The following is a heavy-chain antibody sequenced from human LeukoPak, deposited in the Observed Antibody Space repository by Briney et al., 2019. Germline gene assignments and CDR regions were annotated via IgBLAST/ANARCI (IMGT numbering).Heavy chain of an antibody. CDR2: ISSSGSTI. CDR1: GFTFSSYE. J-gene: IGHJ6*04. V-gene: IGHV3-48*03. CDR3: ARDKQATYYYYGMDV. Sequence: GGSLRLSCAASGFTFSSYEMNWVRQAPGKGLEWVSYISSSGSTIYYADSVKGRFTISRDNAKNPLYLQMNSLRAEDTAVYYCARDKQATYYYYGMDVWGKGTTVTVSS. D-gene: IGHD6-13*01.